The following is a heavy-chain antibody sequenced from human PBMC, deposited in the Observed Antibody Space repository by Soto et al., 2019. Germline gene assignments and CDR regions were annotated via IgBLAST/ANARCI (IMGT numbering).Heavy chain of an antibody. J-gene: IGHJ4*02. D-gene: IGHD1-1*01. Sequence: EESLRLSCAASGFTFSMYWMHWVRQVPGKGPEWVSRINDDGISTNYADSVKGRFTISRDNAKNTLYLQMNALRVEDTAVYYCTRGPRSTSTGTGAFWGQGTLVTVSS. CDR2: INDDGIST. CDR1: GFTFSMYW. CDR3: TRGPRSTSTGTGAF. V-gene: IGHV3-74*01.